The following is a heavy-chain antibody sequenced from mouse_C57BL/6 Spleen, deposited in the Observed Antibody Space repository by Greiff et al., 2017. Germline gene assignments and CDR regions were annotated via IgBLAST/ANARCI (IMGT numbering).Heavy chain of an antibody. CDR2: INPSSGYT. CDR1: GYTFTSYT. Sequence: QVQLQQSGAELARPGASVKMSCKASGYTFTSYTMHWVKQRPGQGLEWIGYINPSSGYTKYNQKFKDKATLTADKSSSTAYMRLSSLTSEDSAVYYCARWLPYYYAMDYWGQGTSVTVSS. D-gene: IGHD2-2*01. J-gene: IGHJ4*01. V-gene: IGHV1-4*01. CDR3: ARWLPYYYAMDY.